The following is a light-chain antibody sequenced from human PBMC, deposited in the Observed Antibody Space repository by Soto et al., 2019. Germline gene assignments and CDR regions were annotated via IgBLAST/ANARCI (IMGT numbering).Light chain of an antibody. CDR2: SGY. J-gene: IGKJ4*01. V-gene: IGKV3-15*01. CDR3: QQSYSTPLT. CDR1: QSVSSS. Sequence: FVVTQSPDTLSLSPGETATLSCRASQSVSSSVAWYQHKPGQSPRLVVYSGYKRSPGIPARFSGSGSGTDFTLTISSLQPEDFATYYCQQSYSTPLTFGGGTKVDIK.